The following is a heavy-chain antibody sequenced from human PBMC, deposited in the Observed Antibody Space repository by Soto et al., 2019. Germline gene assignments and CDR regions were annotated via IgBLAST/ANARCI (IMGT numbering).Heavy chain of an antibody. Sequence: GGSLRLSCAASGFTFSNYGLHWVRQAPGKGLEWVAVISYDGSNKYYADSVKGRFTISRDNSKNTLYLQMNSLRAEDTAVYYCAKDQYGDYKYFFDYWGQGTLVTVSS. CDR3: AKDQYGDYKYFFDY. J-gene: IGHJ4*02. V-gene: IGHV3-30*18. D-gene: IGHD4-17*01. CDR2: ISYDGSNK. CDR1: GFTFSNYG.